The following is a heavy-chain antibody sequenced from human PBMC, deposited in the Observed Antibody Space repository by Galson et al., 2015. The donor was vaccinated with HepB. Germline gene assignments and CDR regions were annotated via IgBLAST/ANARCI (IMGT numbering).Heavy chain of an antibody. CDR1: GYTFTSYA. CDR3: ARDQGVRGVITYYYGMDV. D-gene: IGHD3-10*01. CDR2: INAGNGNT. J-gene: IGHJ6*02. V-gene: IGHV1-3*01. Sequence: SVKVSCKASGYTFTSYAMHWVRQAPGQRLEWMGWINAGNGNTKYSQKFQGRVTITRDTSASTAYMELSSLRSEDTAVYYCARDQGVRGVITYYYGMDVWGQGTTVTVSS.